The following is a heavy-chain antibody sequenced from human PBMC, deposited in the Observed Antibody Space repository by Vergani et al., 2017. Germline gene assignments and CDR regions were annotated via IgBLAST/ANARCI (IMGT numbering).Heavy chain of an antibody. J-gene: IGHJ6*02. CDR2: ISSSGSTI. D-gene: IGHD6-13*01. V-gene: IGHV3-48*03. Sequence: EVQLVESGGGLVQPGGSLRLSCAASGFTFSSYEMNWVRQAPGKGLEWVSYISSSGSTIYYADSVQGRFTISRDNAKNSLYLQMNSLRAEDTAVYYCARYSSSWSLYGMDVWGQGTTVTVSS. CDR1: GFTFSSYE. CDR3: ARYSSSWSLYGMDV.